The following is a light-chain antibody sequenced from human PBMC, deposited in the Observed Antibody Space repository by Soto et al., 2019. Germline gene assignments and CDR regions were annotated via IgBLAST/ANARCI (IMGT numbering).Light chain of an antibody. CDR2: AAS. V-gene: IGKV1-6*01. J-gene: IGKJ1*01. Sequence: AIQMTQFPSSLSASVGDRVTITCRASQDIRGDLGWYQQRPGKAPKLLIYAASSLQTGVPSRFSGSASGTDFTLTISSLQPEDFATYYCQQSYSTQTFGQGTKVDIK. CDR3: QQSYSTQT. CDR1: QDIRGD.